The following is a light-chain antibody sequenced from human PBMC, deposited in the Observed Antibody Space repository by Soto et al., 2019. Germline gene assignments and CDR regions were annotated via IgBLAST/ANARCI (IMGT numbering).Light chain of an antibody. V-gene: IGLV1-40*01. Sequence: QSVRTQPPSVSGAPGQGVTISCTGSASNIGASFDVHWYQQLPGAAPKLLIYAYTNRPSGVPDRFSGSKSGPSASLAITALQAEDEADYYCQSYDSTLRGLVFGGGTKLTVL. CDR1: ASNIGASFD. J-gene: IGLJ2*01. CDR2: AYT. CDR3: QSYDSTLRGLV.